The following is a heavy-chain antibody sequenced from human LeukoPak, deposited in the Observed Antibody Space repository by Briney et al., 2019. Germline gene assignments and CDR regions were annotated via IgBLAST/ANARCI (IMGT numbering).Heavy chain of an antibody. D-gene: IGHD4/OR15-4a*01. Sequence: PSETLSLTCTVSGGSISSYYWSWIRQPPGKGLEWIGYIYYSGRTNYNPSLTSRVPISVDTSKNRFSLKLSSVTAADTAVYYCARGYGGNAIDYWGQGTLVTVSS. CDR2: IYYSGRT. CDR3: ARGYGGNAIDY. CDR1: GGSISSYY. J-gene: IGHJ4*02. V-gene: IGHV4-59*01.